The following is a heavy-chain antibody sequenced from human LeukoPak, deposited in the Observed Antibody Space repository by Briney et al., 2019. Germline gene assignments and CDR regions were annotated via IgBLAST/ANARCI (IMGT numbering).Heavy chain of an antibody. D-gene: IGHD2-15*01. CDR1: GFTFSSYG. V-gene: IGHV3-30*02. CDR3: AKCSGGSCYSFDY. CDR2: IRYDGSNK. J-gene: IGHJ4*02. Sequence: PGGSLRLSCAASGFTFSSYGMHWVRQAPGKGLEWVAFIRYDGSNKYYADSVKGRFAISRDNSKNTLYLQMNSLRAEDTAVYYCAKCSGGSCYSFDYWGQGTLVTVSS.